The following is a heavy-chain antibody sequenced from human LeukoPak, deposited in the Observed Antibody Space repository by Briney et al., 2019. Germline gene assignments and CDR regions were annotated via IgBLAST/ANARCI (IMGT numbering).Heavy chain of an antibody. J-gene: IGHJ4*02. V-gene: IGHV3-15*01. CDR3: TATLGY. CDR2: IKRKTDGGTT. CDR1: GFTFSSYS. Sequence: GGSLRLSCAASGFTFSSYSINWVRQAPGKGLEWVGRIKRKTDGGTTDYAAPVKGRFTISRDDSKNTLSLQMNSLKTEDTAVYYCTATLGYWGQGILVTVSS.